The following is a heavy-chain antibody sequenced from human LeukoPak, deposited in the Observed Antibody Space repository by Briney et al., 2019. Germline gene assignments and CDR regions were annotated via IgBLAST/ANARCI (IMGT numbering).Heavy chain of an antibody. Sequence: SETLSLTCTVSGGSISSGGYYWSWIRQPPGKGLEWIGYIYHSGSTYYNPSLKSRVTISVDRSKNQFSLKLSSVTAADTAVYYCARDEGYCSGGSCASPYNWFDPWGQGTLVTVSS. CDR3: ARDEGYCSGGSCASPYNWFDP. CDR2: IYHSGST. D-gene: IGHD2-15*01. V-gene: IGHV4-30-2*01. CDR1: GGSISSGGYY. J-gene: IGHJ5*02.